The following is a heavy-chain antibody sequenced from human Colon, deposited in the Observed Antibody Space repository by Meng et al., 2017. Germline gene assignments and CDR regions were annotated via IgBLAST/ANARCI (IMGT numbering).Heavy chain of an antibody. CDR1: GGASRCSNW. Sequence: PVSGPASVSRSGSSPSPSAGSGGASRCSNWGSWVRTPPGTGLEWIGEIYHSGSTNYNPSLKSRVTISVDKSKNQFSLKLSSVTAAETAVYYCASFPPPGKQWLVTDYWGQGTLVTVSS. V-gene: IGHV4-4*02. CDR2: IYHSGST. CDR3: ASFPPPGKQWLVTDY. D-gene: IGHD6-19*01. J-gene: IGHJ4*02.